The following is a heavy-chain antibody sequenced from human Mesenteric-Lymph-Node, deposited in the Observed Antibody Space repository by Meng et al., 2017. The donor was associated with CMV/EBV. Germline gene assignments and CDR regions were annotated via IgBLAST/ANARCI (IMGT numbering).Heavy chain of an antibody. CDR3: ARDVTTTYWYFEL. D-gene: IGHD1/OR15-1a*01. Sequence: VSGGSISSGSYYWSWIRQHPGKGLEWIGYIYYSGSTSYNPSLRSRVTISIDTSKNQFSLKLSSVTAADTAVYYCARDVTTTYWYFELWGRGTLVTVSS. J-gene: IGHJ2*01. CDR2: IYYSGST. V-gene: IGHV4-31*02. CDR1: GGSISSGSYY.